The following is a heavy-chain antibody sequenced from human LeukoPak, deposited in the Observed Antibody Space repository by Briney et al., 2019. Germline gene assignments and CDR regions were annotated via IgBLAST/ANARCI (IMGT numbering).Heavy chain of an antibody. CDR3: ARHSDGRYWGGSGMDV. CDR2: INYSGST. J-gene: IGHJ6*02. CDR1: GGGSISSSNHY. V-gene: IGHV4-39*01. D-gene: IGHD6-19*01. Sequence: SETLSLTCIVSGGGSISSSNHYWGWIRQPPGKGLEWIGSINYSGSTQYNPSLKSRVTLSVDTSKDQFSLKLSSVTAADTAVYYCARHSDGRYWGGSGMDVWGQGTTVIVSS.